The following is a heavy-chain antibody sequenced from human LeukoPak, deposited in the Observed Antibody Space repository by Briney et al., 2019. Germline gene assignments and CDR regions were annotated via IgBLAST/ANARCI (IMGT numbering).Heavy chain of an antibody. V-gene: IGHV1-18*01. CDR2: ISAYSGNT. J-gene: IGHJ4*02. CDR1: GYTPTTVS. CDR3: TMIPYCTTATCYYLDY. D-gene: IGHD2-2*01. Sequence: GGSVRVSRKASGYTPTTVSTRGGRQAPGRGVEWVGWISAYSGNTDYAQKLQDRVTMTTDTSTSTAYMELRSLRSDDTAVYYCTMIPYCTTATCYYLDYWGQGTLVTVSS.